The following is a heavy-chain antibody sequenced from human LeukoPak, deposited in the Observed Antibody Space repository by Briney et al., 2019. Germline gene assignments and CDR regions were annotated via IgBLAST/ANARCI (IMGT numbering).Heavy chain of an antibody. CDR3: ARARYANAWYAFDI. D-gene: IGHD2-2*01. J-gene: IGHJ3*02. CDR1: GGSISSYY. CDR2: IYTSGSS. Sequence: PSETLSLTCTVSGGSISSYYWSWTRQPAGKGLEWIGRIYTSGSSDYNPSLKGRVTMSVDTSKNQFSLKLNSVTAADKAVYYCARARYANAWYAFDIWGQGTMVTVSS. V-gene: IGHV4-4*07.